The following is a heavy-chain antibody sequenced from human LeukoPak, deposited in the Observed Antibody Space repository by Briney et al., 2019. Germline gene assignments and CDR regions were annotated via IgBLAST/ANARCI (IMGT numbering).Heavy chain of an antibody. CDR3: AKGQYASGWNSGNY. CDR2: ISSSSNYI. V-gene: IGHV3-21*01. D-gene: IGHD1/OR15-1a*01. CDR1: GFSFSSYS. J-gene: IGHJ4*02. Sequence: GGSLRLSCAASGFSFSSYSMNWVRQAPGKGLEWVSSISSSSNYIYYADSVKGRFTISRDNARNSLYLQMNSLRAEDTAVYYCAKGQYASGWNSGNYWGQGTLVTVSS.